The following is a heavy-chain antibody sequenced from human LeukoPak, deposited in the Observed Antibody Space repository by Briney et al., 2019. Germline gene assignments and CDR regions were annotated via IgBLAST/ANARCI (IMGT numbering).Heavy chain of an antibody. J-gene: IGHJ4*02. D-gene: IGHD6-19*01. CDR3: AGSKYSSGWLDY. Sequence: PSETLSLTCTVSDGSISSCYWSYIRQPRAKGLEWIGYIYSSGSTNYNPSLKSRVTISIDTSKNQVSLKLRSATTADTAVYYCAGSKYSSGWLDYWGQGTLVTVSS. CDR1: DGSISSCY. CDR2: IYSSGST. V-gene: IGHV4-59*13.